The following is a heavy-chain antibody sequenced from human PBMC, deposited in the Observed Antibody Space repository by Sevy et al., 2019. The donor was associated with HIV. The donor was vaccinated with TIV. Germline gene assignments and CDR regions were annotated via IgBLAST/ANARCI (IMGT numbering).Heavy chain of an antibody. J-gene: IGHJ5*02. D-gene: IGHD3-3*01. CDR1: GFTFSNYY. CDR3: ARDPTYYDFWSGYYTGWFDP. CDR2: ISGTGNTK. V-gene: IGHV3-11*01. Sequence: GGSLRLSCAASGFTFSNYYMNWIRQAPGKGLEWVSYISGTGNTKYYTDSLKGRFTISRDNAKNSLFLQMDSLRVEDTAVYYCARDPTYYDFWSGYYTGWFDPWGQGTLVTVSS.